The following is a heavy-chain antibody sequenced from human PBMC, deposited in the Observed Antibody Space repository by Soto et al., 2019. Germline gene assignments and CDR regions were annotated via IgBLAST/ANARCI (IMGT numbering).Heavy chain of an antibody. CDR2: ISAYNGNT. V-gene: IGHV1-18*01. D-gene: IGHD2-2*01. Sequence: QVQLVQSGAEVKKPGASVKVSCKASGYTFTSYGISWVRQAPGQGLEWMGWISAYNGNTNYAQKLQGRVTMTTDTATXTAYMELRSLRSDDTAVYYCARDLELVPAAGWFDPWGQGTLVTVSS. CDR3: ARDLELVPAAGWFDP. J-gene: IGHJ5*02. CDR1: GYTFTSYG.